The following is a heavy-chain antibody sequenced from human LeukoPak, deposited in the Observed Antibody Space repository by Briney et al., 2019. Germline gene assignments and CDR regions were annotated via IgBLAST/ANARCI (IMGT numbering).Heavy chain of an antibody. CDR2: IIPIFGTA. D-gene: IGHD3-10*01. CDR1: GGTFSSYA. Sequence: SVKVSCKASGGTFSSYAISWVRQAPGQGLEWMEGIIPIFGTATYAQNVQGRVTITADESTSTAYMELSSLRSEDTAVYYCAMGEGITMVRGVIMGFDYWGQGTLVTVSS. J-gene: IGHJ4*02. CDR3: AMGEGITMVRGVIMGFDY. V-gene: IGHV1-69*13.